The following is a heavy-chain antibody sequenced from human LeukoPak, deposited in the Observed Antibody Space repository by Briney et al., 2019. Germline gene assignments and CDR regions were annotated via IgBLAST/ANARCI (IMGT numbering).Heavy chain of an antibody. CDR1: GGSLSSSSYY. D-gene: IGHD6-19*01. CDR3: ARLMYSSGWYFDY. J-gene: IGHJ4*02. CDR2: IYYSGST. V-gene: IGHV4-39*01. Sequence: PSETLSLTCTVSGGSLSSSSYYWGWLRQPPGTGLEWLGSIYYSGSTYYNPSLKSRVTISVDTSKNQFSLKLSSVTAADTAVYYCARLMYSSGWYFDYWGQGTLVTVSS.